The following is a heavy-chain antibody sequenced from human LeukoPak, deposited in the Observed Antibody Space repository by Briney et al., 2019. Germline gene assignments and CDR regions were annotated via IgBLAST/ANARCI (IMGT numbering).Heavy chain of an antibody. J-gene: IGHJ4*02. Sequence: GGSLRLSCAASGFTFSGSAMHWVRQASGKGLEWVGRIRNKANSYVTTYAASVKGRFTISRDDSKNTAYLQMNSLKTEDTAVYYCISIIVVAGTAYWGQGTLVTVSS. CDR3: ISIIVVAGTAY. V-gene: IGHV3-73*01. CDR1: GFTFSGSA. CDR2: IRNKANSYVT. D-gene: IGHD6-19*01.